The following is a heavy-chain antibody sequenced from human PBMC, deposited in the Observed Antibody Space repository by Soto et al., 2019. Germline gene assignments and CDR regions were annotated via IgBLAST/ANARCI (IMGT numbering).Heavy chain of an antibody. CDR2: IIPIFGTA. Sequence: QVQLVQSGAEVKKPGSSVKVSCKASGGTFSSYAISWVRQAPGQGLEWMGGIIPIFGTANYAQKFLGRVTIXXEXAXXTAYMELGGLRSEDTAVYYCARAETWNEKGDWFDPWGEGTLVTVSS. J-gene: IGHJ5*02. CDR3: ARAETWNEKGDWFDP. D-gene: IGHD1-1*01. CDR1: GGTFSSYA. V-gene: IGHV1-69*12.